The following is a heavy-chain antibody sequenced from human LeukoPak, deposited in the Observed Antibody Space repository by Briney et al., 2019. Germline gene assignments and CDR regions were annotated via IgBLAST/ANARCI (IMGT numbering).Heavy chain of an antibody. J-gene: IGHJ4*02. CDR3: ARQGISSSWSDKFDY. V-gene: IGHV1-69*13. CDR1: GGTFSSYA. Sequence: SVKVSCKASGGTFSSYAISWVRQAPGQGLEWMGGIIPIFGTANYAQKFQGRVTITADESTSTAYMELSRLRSDDTAVYYCARQGISSSWSDKFDYWGQGTLVTVSS. D-gene: IGHD6-13*01. CDR2: IIPIFGTA.